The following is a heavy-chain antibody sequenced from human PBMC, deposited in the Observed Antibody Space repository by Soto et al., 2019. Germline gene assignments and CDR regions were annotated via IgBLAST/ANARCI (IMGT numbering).Heavy chain of an antibody. CDR1: GGTFSSYT. CDR3: AREEYYYGTGAFFDY. J-gene: IGHJ4*02. Sequence: QVQLVQSGAEVKNPGSSVKVSCKASGGTFSSYTISWVRQAPGQGPEWIGRIIPNLGIANYAQKFQGRVTITADKSTSTAYMERSSLIYEDTAVYYCAREEYYYGTGAFFDYWGQGTLVTVSS. D-gene: IGHD3-10*01. CDR2: IIPNLGIA. V-gene: IGHV1-69*08.